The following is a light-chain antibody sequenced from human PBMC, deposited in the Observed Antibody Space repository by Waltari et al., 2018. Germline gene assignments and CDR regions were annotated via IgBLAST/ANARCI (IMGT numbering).Light chain of an antibody. Sequence: AIQLTQSPSSLSASVGDRVTITCRASQGISSTLAWYQQKPGKATKVLIYDASSLETGVPSRFSGSGSGTDFTLTISSLQPEDFATYYCQQFNIYPITFGQGTRLEIK. CDR3: QQFNIYPIT. J-gene: IGKJ5*01. CDR2: DAS. CDR1: QGISST. V-gene: IGKV1-13*02.